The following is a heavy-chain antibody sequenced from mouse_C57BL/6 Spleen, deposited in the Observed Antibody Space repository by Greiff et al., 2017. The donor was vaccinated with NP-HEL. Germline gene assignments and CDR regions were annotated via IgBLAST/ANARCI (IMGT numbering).Heavy chain of an antibody. V-gene: IGHV5-12*01. CDR1: GFTFSDYY. CDR2: ISNGGGST. CDR3: SRHLGAMDY. J-gene: IGHJ4*01. D-gene: IGHD4-1*01. Sequence: EVKLVESGGGLVQPGGSLKLSCAASGFTFSDYYMYWVRQTPEKRLEWVAYISNGGGSTYYPDTVKGRFTISRENAKNTLYLQMSRLKSEDTAMYYCSRHLGAMDYWGQGTSVTVSS.